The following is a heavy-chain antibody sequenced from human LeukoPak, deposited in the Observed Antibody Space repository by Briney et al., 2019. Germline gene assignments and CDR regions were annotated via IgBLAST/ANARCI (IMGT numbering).Heavy chain of an antibody. V-gene: IGHV3-30-3*02. J-gene: IGHJ4*02. Sequence: GGSPRLSCAASGFTFGSYAIHWVRQAPGKGLEWVAVISFDGSNKYYADSVKGRFTISRDNSKNTLYLQMNSLRAEDTAVYYCAKMGGLQRAFDYWGQGSLVTVSS. D-gene: IGHD5-24*01. CDR1: GFTFGSYA. CDR2: ISFDGSNK. CDR3: AKMGGLQRAFDY.